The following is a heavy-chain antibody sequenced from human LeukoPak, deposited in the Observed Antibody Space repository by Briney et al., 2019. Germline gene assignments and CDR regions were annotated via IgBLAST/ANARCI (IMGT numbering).Heavy chain of an antibody. Sequence: SQTLSLTCTVSGGSISSGSYYWSWIRQPAGKGLEWIGHIYTSGSTNYNPSLKSRVTISLDASKNQFSLKLSSVTAADTAMYYCARVSRGNSVGGDYWGQGTLVTVSS. D-gene: IGHD4-23*01. CDR3: ARVSRGNSVGGDY. J-gene: IGHJ4*02. CDR1: GGSISSGSYY. V-gene: IGHV4-61*09. CDR2: IYTSGST.